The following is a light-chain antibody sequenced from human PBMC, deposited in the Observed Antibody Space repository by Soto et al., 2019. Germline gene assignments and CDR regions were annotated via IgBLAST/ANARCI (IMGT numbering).Light chain of an antibody. CDR2: DAS. Sequence: EIMLTQSPATLSLSPGERAPLSCRASQSVSRYLAWYQQKPGQAPRLLIYDASNRATGIPARFSGSGSGTDFTLTISSLEPEDFALYYCQQRSNWPPFTFGPGTKVDIK. CDR3: QQRSNWPPFT. CDR1: QSVSRY. J-gene: IGKJ3*01. V-gene: IGKV3-11*01.